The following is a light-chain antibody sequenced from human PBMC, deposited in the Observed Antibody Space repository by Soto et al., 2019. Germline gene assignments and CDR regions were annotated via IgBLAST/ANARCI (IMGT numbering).Light chain of an antibody. Sequence: EIVLTHSPCTLSLSPVERATLSCRASQIVSSSYLALYQQKPGQAPRLLIYGASSRATGIPDRFSGSGSGTDFTLTISRLEPEDFAVYYCQQYGSSPWTFGQGTKVDIK. J-gene: IGKJ1*01. CDR3: QQYGSSPWT. CDR2: GAS. CDR1: QIVSSSY. V-gene: IGKV3-20*01.